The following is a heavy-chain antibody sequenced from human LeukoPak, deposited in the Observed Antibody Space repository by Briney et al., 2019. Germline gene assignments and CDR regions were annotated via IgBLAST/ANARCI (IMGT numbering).Heavy chain of an antibody. V-gene: IGHV3-7*04. CDR1: GFTFNYW. CDR2: IKDDGSAT. CDR3: ARFGYDSGLDY. J-gene: IGHJ4*02. Sequence: GGSLRLSCAGSGFTFNYWMTWVRQAPGKGLEWVANIKDDGSATYYVDSLKGRFTTSRDNAKNSLYLQMNSLRVEDTALYYCARFGYDSGLDYWGQGTLVTVSS. D-gene: IGHD6-19*01.